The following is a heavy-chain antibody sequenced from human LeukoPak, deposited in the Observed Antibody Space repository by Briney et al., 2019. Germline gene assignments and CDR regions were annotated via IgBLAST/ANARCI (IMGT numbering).Heavy chain of an antibody. Sequence: ASVKVSCKASGFTFTTYGITWVRQAPGQGLEWMEWITAFNGNTDSAQKFQDRLTMTTDASTSTAYMELRSLTSDDTAVYYCARDWKMYYDVLTGKTPFDIWGQGTMVTVSS. CDR1: GFTFTTYG. CDR3: ARDWKMYYDVLTGKTPFDI. CDR2: ITAFNGNT. J-gene: IGHJ3*02. D-gene: IGHD3-9*01. V-gene: IGHV1-18*04.